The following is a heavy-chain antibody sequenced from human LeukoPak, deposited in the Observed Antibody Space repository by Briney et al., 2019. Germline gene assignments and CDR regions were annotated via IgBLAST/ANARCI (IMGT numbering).Heavy chain of an antibody. D-gene: IGHD3-22*01. CDR1: GFTFSSYA. CDR3: AKDRRVVVINTIDY. V-gene: IGHV3-23*01. Sequence: GGSLRLSXAASGFTFSSYAMSWVRQAPGKGLEWVSAISGSGGSTYYADSVKGRFTISRDNSKNTLYLQMNSLRAEDTAVYYCAKDRRVVVINTIDYWGQGTLVAVSS. CDR2: ISGSGGST. J-gene: IGHJ4*02.